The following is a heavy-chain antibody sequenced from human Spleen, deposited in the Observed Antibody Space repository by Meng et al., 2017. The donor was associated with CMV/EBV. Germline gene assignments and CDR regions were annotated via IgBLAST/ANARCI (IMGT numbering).Heavy chain of an antibody. J-gene: IGHJ5*02. CDR2: IKPNSGGT. CDR3: ARDLGGGNSDLYH. D-gene: IGHD4-23*01. Sequence: ASVKVSCKASGYTFTGYYMHWVRQAPGQGLEWMGWIKPNSGGTNNAQKFQGRVTMTRDTSISTAYMELSSLRSDDTALYYCARDLGGGNSDLYHWGQGTLVTVSS. V-gene: IGHV1-2*02. CDR1: GYTFTGYY.